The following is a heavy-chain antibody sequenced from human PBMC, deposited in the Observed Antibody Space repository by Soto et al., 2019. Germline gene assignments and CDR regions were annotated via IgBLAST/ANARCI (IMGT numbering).Heavy chain of an antibody. V-gene: IGHV4-31*03. D-gene: IGHD2-15*01. CDR3: ARARLRDNFDY. J-gene: IGHJ4*02. CDR1: AGSISSGGYY. Sequence: QVQLRESGPGLVKPSQTLSLTCTVSAGSISSGGYYWNWIRQHPGKGLEWIGYIYYTGNTYYNPSLESRGSISVDTSKNQFSLKLSSVTAADTAIYYCARARLRDNFDYWGQGTLVTVS. CDR2: IYYTGNT.